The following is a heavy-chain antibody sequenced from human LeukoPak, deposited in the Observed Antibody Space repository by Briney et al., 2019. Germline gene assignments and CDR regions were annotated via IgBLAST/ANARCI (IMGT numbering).Heavy chain of an antibody. V-gene: IGHV1-2*06. D-gene: IGHD2-2*01. CDR2: INPNSGGT. J-gene: IGHJ4*02. CDR3: AREGYCSSTSCYLDY. CDR1: GYTFTGYY. Sequence: ASVKVSCKASGYTFTGYYMHWVRQAPGQGLEWMGRINPNSGGTNYAQKFQGRVTMTRDTSISTAYMELSRLRSDDTAVYYCAREGYCSSTSCYLDYWGQGTLVTVSS.